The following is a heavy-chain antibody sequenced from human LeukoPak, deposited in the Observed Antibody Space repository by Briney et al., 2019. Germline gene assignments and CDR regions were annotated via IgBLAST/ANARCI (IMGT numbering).Heavy chain of an antibody. CDR1: GYTFTDYY. CDR3: ARANFLYCSSSTCLFDY. V-gene: IGHV1-2*02. Sequence: ASVKVSCKASGYTFTDYYMHWVRQAPGQGVEWMAWINPNDGDTNYAQKFQGRVTMSRDTSISTAHMEVSRLRSDDTAVYYCARANFLYCSSSTCLFDYWGQGTLVTVSS. D-gene: IGHD2-2*01. J-gene: IGHJ4*02. CDR2: INPNDGDT.